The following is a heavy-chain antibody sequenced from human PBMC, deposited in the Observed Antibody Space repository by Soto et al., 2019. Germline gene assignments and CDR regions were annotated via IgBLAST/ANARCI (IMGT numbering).Heavy chain of an antibody. D-gene: IGHD4-17*01. CDR1: GFTFSSYG. V-gene: IGHV3-30*18. Sequence: QVQLVESGGGVVQPGRSLRLSCAASGFTFSSYGMHWVRQAPGKGLEWVAVISYDGSNKYYADSVKGRFTIYRDNSKNTLYLQMNSLRAEDTAVYYCAKDIGDDYGLMDVWGQGTTVTVSS. CDR2: ISYDGSNK. J-gene: IGHJ6*02. CDR3: AKDIGDDYGLMDV.